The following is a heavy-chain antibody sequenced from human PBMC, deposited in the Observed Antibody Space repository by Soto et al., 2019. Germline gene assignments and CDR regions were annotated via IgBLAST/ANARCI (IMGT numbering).Heavy chain of an antibody. V-gene: IGHV3-30*18. D-gene: IGHD6-25*01. J-gene: IGHJ4*02. CDR3: AKGVAAGATVAFDY. CDR2: ISYDGSNK. Sequence: GGSLRLSCAASGFTFSSYGMHWVRQAPGKGLEWVAVISYDGSNKYYADSVKGRFTISRDNSKNTLYLQMNSLRAEDTAVYYCAKGVAAGATVAFDYWGQGTLVTVSS. CDR1: GFTFSSYG.